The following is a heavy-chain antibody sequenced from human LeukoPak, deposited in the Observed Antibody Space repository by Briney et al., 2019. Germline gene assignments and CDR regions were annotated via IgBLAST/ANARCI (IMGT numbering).Heavy chain of an antibody. CDR3: ARSQGGVGWELQTQDY. CDR2: INTDGSNT. CDR1: GFTFSNYW. J-gene: IGHJ4*02. V-gene: IGHV3-74*01. D-gene: IGHD1-26*01. Sequence: GGSLRLSCAASGFTFSNYWMHWVRQAPGKGLVWVSRINTDGSNTNYADSVRGRFTISRDNAKNTLYLQMNSPRAEDTAVYYCARSQGGVGWELQTQDYWGQGTLVTVSS.